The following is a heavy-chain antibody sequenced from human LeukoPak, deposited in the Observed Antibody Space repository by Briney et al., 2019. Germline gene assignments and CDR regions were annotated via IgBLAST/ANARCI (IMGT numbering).Heavy chain of an antibody. V-gene: IGHV1-8*01. CDR1: GYTFTSYG. D-gene: IGHD3-3*01. J-gene: IGHJ4*02. CDR2: MNPNSGNT. Sequence: ASVKVSCKASGYTFTSYGINWVRQATGQGLEWMGWMNPNSGNTGYAQKFQGRVTINGNTSISTAYMELSCLRSEDTAVYYCARATTWSGNFYYFDYWAQGTLVTVSS. CDR3: ARATTWSGNFYYFDY.